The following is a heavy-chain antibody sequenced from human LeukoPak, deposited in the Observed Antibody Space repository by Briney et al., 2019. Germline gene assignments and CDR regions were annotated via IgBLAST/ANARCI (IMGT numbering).Heavy chain of an antibody. V-gene: IGHV3-15*01. CDR1: GFTFNNAW. D-gene: IGHD3-10*01. CDR3: TTYGSGSFPY. J-gene: IGHJ4*02. Sequence: GGSLRLSCAASGFTFNNAWMSWVRQAPGKGLEWVGRIYIKSDGGTTDYAAPVKGRFTISRDDSKNTLYLQMNSLKTEDTAVYYCTTYGSGSFPYWGQGTLVTVSS. CDR2: IYIKSDGGTT.